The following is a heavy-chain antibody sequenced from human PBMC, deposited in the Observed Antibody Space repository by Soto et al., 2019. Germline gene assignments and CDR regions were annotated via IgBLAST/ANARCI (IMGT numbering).Heavy chain of an antibody. J-gene: IGHJ3*02. CDR2: IYYSGST. Sequence: QVQLQESGPGLVKPSQTLSLTCTVSGGSIRSVGYYWSWIRQHPGKGLEWIGYIYYSGSTYYNPSLKSRVTISVDTSKNQFSLKLSSVTAADTAVYYCARDIYCSGDCYPGAFDIWGQGTMVTVSS. V-gene: IGHV4-31*03. D-gene: IGHD2-21*02. CDR1: GGSIRSVGYY. CDR3: ARDIYCSGDCYPGAFDI.